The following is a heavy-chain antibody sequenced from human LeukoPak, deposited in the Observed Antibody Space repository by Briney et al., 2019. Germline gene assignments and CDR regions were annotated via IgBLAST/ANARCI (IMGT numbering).Heavy chain of an antibody. CDR1: GFTLNNYS. Sequence: GGSLRLSCAASGFTLNNYSMNWVRQAPGKGLEWVSYISTSSTRYYADSVKGRFTISRDNAMNSLYLQMNSLRAEDTAVYYCARTRDPPTYYYFYMDVWGKGTTVTVSS. V-gene: IGHV3-48*04. CDR3: ARTRDPPTYYYFYMDV. CDR2: ISTSSTR. D-gene: IGHD1-1*01. J-gene: IGHJ6*03.